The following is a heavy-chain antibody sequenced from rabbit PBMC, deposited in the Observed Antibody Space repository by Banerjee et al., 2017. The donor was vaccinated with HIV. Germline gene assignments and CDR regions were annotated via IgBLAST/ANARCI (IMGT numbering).Heavy chain of an antibody. D-gene: IGHD7-1*01. J-gene: IGHJ4*01. CDR1: GIDFSGYYY. CDR3: ARDAGGDGYSNDL. Sequence: QEQLQESGGGLFQPGASLTLTCTASGIDFSGYYYVCWVRQAPGKGLEWIGCIDAGSGTTYYANCAKGRFTISKTSSTTVTLQMTSLTAADTATYFCARDAGGDGYSNDLWGPGTLVTVS. CDR2: IDAGSGTT. V-gene: IGHV1S45*01.